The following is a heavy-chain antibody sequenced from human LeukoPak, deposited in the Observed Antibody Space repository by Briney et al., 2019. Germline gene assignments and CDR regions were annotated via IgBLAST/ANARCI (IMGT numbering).Heavy chain of an antibody. CDR1: DDSIKYGYW. J-gene: IGHJ4*02. Sequence: SETLSLTCRVSDDSIKYGYWWTWVRQPPGKRLEWIGEIFHSGSTNYNPSLKGRVTISVDTSKNQFSLKLSSVGAADTAVYYCVRDHYYNSSGYTFGYWGQGTLVTVSS. D-gene: IGHD3-22*01. CDR2: IFHSGST. V-gene: IGHV4-4*02. CDR3: VRDHYYNSSGYTFGY.